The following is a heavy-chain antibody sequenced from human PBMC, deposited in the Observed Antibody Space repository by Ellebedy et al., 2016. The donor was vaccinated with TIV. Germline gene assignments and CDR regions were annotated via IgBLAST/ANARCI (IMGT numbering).Heavy chain of an antibody. CDR3: ARQGKRITIVRAINY. CDR2: IYPGDSDT. D-gene: IGHD3-10*01. J-gene: IGHJ4*02. Sequence: GESLKISCKGSGYSFTSYWIGWVRQMPGKGLEWMGIIYPGDSDTRYSPSFQGQVTISADKSISTAYLQWSSLKASDTAMYYCARQGKRITIVRAINYWGQGTLVTVSS. V-gene: IGHV5-51*01. CDR1: GYSFTSYW.